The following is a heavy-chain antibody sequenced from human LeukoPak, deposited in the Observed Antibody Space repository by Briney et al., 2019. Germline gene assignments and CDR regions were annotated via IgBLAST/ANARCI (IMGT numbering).Heavy chain of an antibody. CDR3: ARSSSWPGSYYYYMDV. Sequence: PGGSLRLSCAASGFTFSSYSMNWVRQAPGKGLEWVSYISSSSSTIYYADSVKGRFTISRDNAKNSLYLQMNSLRAEDTAVYYCARSSSWPGSYYYYMDVWGKGTTVTVSS. J-gene: IGHJ6*03. D-gene: IGHD6-6*01. CDR1: GFTFSSYS. CDR2: ISSSSSTI. V-gene: IGHV3-48*01.